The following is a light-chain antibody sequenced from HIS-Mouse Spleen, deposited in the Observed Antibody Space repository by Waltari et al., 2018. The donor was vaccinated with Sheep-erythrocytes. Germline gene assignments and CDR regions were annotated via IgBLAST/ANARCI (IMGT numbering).Light chain of an antibody. J-gene: IGLJ2*01. Sequence: QSALTQPRSVSGSPGQSVTISGTGTSSDGGGYNYVSWYQQHPGKAPKPMIYDVSKRPSGVPDRFSGSKSGNTASLTISGLQAEDEADYYCCSYAGSYTVVFGGGTKLTVL. CDR2: DVS. CDR3: CSYAGSYTVV. V-gene: IGLV2-11*01. CDR1: SSDGGGYNY.